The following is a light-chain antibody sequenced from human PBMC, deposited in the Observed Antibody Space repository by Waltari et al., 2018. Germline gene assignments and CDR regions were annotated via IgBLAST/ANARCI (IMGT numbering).Light chain of an antibody. J-gene: IGKJ2*02. CDR3: QQYLRAPRT. CDR1: QSVLYSSDNKNY. CDR2: WAS. Sequence: DIVMTQSPDSLAVSLGERATINCKSSQSVLYSSDNKNYLTWYQQKPGQPPELLIYWASTRESGVPDRFSGSGSGTDFTLTISRLQAEDVAVYYCQQYLRAPRTFGQGTALEIK. V-gene: IGKV4-1*01.